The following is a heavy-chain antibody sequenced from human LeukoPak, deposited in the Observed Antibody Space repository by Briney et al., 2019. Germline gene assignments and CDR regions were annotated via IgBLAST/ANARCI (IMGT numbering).Heavy chain of an antibody. CDR3: ARDRDIVGVPAAPADY. Sequence: ASVKVSCKASGYTLTSYGISWVRQAPGQGLEWMGWISAYNGNTNYAQKLQGRVTMTTDTSTSTAYMELRSLRSDDTAMYYCARDRDIVGVPAAPADYWGQGTLVTVSS. CDR1: GYTLTSYG. V-gene: IGHV1-18*01. J-gene: IGHJ4*02. D-gene: IGHD2-2*01. CDR2: ISAYNGNT.